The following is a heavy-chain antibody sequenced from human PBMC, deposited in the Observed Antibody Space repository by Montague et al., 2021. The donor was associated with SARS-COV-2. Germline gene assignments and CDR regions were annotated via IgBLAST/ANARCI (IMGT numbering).Heavy chain of an antibody. CDR2: IYYSGST. V-gene: IGHV4-39*01. D-gene: IGHD3-22*01. CDR3: ARVGTRLNDYDGSGYFDY. Sequence: SETLSLTCTVSGGSISSSSYYWGRIRQPPGKGLEWIGSIYYSGSTYYNPSLKSRVTISVDTSKNQFSLKLSSVTAADTAVYYCARVGTRLNDYDGSGYFDYWGQGTLVIVSS. J-gene: IGHJ4*02. CDR1: GGSISSSSYY.